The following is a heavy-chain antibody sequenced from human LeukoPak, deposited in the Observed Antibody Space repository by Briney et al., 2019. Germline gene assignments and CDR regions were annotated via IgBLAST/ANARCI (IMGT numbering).Heavy chain of an antibody. D-gene: IGHD2-15*01. CDR3: ARGCGGNCYLNDY. CDR2: ISPSSRYM. J-gene: IGHJ4*02. CDR1: GFTFSTYS. Sequence: GGSLRLSCAASGFTFSTYSMNWVRQAPGKGLEWVSSISPSSRYMYYADSVKGRFTVSRDNAKNSLYLQMNSLRAEDTAVYYCARGCGGNCYLNDYWGQGTLVTVSS. V-gene: IGHV3-21*01.